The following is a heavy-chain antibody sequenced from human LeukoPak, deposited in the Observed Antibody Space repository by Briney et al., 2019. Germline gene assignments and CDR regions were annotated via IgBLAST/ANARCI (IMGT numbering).Heavy chain of an antibody. Sequence: ASVKVSCKAFGDTFSDYHVHWVRQAPGLGAQGLEWMGWVTPSSGWRRYSQKFQGRVAMTSDTSTSTVYMELTSLTSDDTGIYFCATIGVSGSYRDFAQWGQGTLVTVSS. V-gene: IGHV1-2*02. CDR3: ATIGVSGSYRDFAQ. J-gene: IGHJ4*02. D-gene: IGHD1-26*01. CDR2: VTPSSGWR. CDR1: GDTFSDYH.